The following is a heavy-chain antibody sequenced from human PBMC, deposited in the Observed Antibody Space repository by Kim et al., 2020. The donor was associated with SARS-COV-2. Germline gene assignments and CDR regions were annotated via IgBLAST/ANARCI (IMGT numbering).Heavy chain of an antibody. Sequence: SETLSLTCTVSGGSISSYYWSWIRQPPGKGLEWIGYIYYSGSTNYNPSLKSRVNISVDTSKNQFSLKLSSVTAADTAVYYCASWEPSGAFDIWGQGTMVTVSS. CDR1: GGSISSYY. J-gene: IGHJ3*02. CDR3: ASWEPSGAFDI. CDR2: IYYSGST. V-gene: IGHV4-59*13. D-gene: IGHD1-26*01.